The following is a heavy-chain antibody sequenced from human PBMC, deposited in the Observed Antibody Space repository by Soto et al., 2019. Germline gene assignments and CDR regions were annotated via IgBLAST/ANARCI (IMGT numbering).Heavy chain of an antibody. D-gene: IGHD3-22*01. CDR2: INHSGST. CDR1: GGSFSGYY. CDR3: ARKDKSGYFNWFDP. J-gene: IGHJ5*02. Sequence: PSETLSLTCAVYGGSFSGYYWSWIRHPPGKGLEWIGEINHSGSTRYSPSFQGQVTISADRSTSTVFLQWASLKASDTAVYFCARKDKSGYFNWFDPWGQGTLVTVSS. V-gene: IGHV4-34*01.